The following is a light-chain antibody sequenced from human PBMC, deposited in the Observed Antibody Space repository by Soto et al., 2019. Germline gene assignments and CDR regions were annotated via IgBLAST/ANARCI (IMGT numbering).Light chain of an antibody. CDR3: CSYSGSTTRVQ. J-gene: IGLJ2*01. CDR2: EVS. V-gene: IGLV2-14*01. CDR1: SSDVDTYQY. Sequence: QSALTQPASVSGSPGQSITISCTGTSSDVDTYQYVSWFQQHPGKAPKLMIYEVSYRPSGLSDRFSGSKSGNTASLTISGLQAEDEADYYCCSYSGSTTRVQFGGGTKVTVL.